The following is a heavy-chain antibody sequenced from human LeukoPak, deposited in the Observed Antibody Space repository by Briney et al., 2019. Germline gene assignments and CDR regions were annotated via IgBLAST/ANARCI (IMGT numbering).Heavy chain of an antibody. D-gene: IGHD5-12*01. J-gene: IGHJ4*02. Sequence: GGSLRLSCAASGSTFSNAWMSWVRQAPGKGLEWVGRIKSKTDGGTTDYAAPVKGRFTISRDDSKTTLYLQMNSLKTEDTAVYYCTTVSAYDHVFDYWGQGTLVTVSS. CDR3: TTVSAYDHVFDY. CDR2: IKSKTDGGTT. V-gene: IGHV3-15*01. CDR1: GSTFSNAW.